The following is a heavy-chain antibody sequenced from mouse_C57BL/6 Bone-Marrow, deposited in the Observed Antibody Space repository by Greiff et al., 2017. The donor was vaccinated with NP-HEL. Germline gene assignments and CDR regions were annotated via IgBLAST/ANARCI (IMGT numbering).Heavy chain of an antibody. J-gene: IGHJ3*01. V-gene: IGHV1-81*01. CDR1: GYTFTSYG. CDR2: IYPRSGNT. CDR3: ARYDYEAY. D-gene: IGHD2-4*01. Sequence: QVQLKESGAELARPGASVKLSCKASGYTFTSYGISWVKQRTGQGLEWIGEIYPRSGNTYYNEKFKGKATLTADKSSSTAYMDLRSLTSEDSAVYFCARYDYEAYWGQGTLVTVSA.